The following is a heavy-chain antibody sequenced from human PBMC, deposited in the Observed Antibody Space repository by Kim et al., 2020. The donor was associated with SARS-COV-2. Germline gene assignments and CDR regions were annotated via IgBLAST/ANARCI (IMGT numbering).Heavy chain of an antibody. Sequence: SYATGYDGSVKGRFTISRDDSKNTAYLQMNSLKPEDTAVYCCTRQVRYFDWGQGTLVTVSS. CDR3: TRQVRYFD. V-gene: IGHV3-73*01. CDR2: SYAT. D-gene: IGHD3-9*01. J-gene: IGHJ4*02.